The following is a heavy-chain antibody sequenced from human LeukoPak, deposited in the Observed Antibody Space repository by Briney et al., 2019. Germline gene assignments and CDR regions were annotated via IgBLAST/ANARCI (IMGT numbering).Heavy chain of an antibody. CDR1: GYSSTTYG. CDR3: ARALAQGRSFDLYYFDS. D-gene: IGHD3-9*01. V-gene: IGHV1-18*01. J-gene: IGHJ4*02. CDR2: TYNTYT. Sequence: ASVKVSCKTSGYSSTTYGLSWVRQAPGQGLEWMGWTYNTYTHYAETFRDRLTMTTDTSTSTSYLELRSLRSDDTAVYYCARALAQGRSFDLYYFDSWGQGSLVTVSS.